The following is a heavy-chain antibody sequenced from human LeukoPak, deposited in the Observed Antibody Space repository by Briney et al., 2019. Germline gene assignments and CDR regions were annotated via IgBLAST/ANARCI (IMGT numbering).Heavy chain of an antibody. D-gene: IGHD1-26*01. CDR2: MNPNSGNT. CDR1: GYTFTSYA. CDR3: ARLSLLLPDAFDI. J-gene: IGHJ3*02. Sequence: GASVKVSCKASGYTFTSYAMNWVRQAPGQGLEWMGWMNPNSGNTGYAQKYQGRVTIIMNTSISTAYMDLSSLRSEDTAVYYCARLSLLLPDAFDIWGQGTMVTVSS. V-gene: IGHV1-8*03.